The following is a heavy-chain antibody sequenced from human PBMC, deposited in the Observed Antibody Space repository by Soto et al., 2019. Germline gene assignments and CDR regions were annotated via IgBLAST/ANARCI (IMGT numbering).Heavy chain of an antibody. CDR2: IIPIFGTA. Sequence: QVQLVQSGAEVKKPGSSVKVSCKASGGTFSSYAISWVRQAPGQGLEWMGGIIPIFGTANYAQKFQGRVTITADESTSTAYMELSSLRSEDTAVYYCARGGGSLGYSSSWSQNNWFDPWGQGTLVTVSS. J-gene: IGHJ5*02. CDR1: GGTFSSYA. V-gene: IGHV1-69*01. D-gene: IGHD6-13*01. CDR3: ARGGGSLGYSSSWSQNNWFDP.